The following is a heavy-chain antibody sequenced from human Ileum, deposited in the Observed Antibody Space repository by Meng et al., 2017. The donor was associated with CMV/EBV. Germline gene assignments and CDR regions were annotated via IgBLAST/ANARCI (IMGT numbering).Heavy chain of an antibody. D-gene: IGHD2-21*01. V-gene: IGHV3-21*01. CDR2: ISSSSSYI. Sequence: GESLKISCAASGFTLSSYSMNWVRQAPGKGLEWVSSISSSSSYIYYADSVKGRFTISRDNAKNSLYLQMNSLRAEDTAVYYCARDRHCGGDCSLDYYYGMDVWGQGTTVTVSS. CDR1: GFTLSSYS. J-gene: IGHJ6*02. CDR3: ARDRHCGGDCSLDYYYGMDV.